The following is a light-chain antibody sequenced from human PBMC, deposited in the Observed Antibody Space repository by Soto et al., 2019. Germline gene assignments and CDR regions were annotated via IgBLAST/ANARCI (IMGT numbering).Light chain of an antibody. J-gene: IGKJ1*01. CDR2: GAS. CDR1: QRVASN. V-gene: IGKV3-15*01. Sequence: EIVMTQSPAALAVSPGERATLSCRASQRVASNLAWYQQKPGQAPRLLIYGASTRATGIPARFSGSGSGTEFTLAISSLQSEDFAVYYCQQYNNWPRTFGQGTTGDIK. CDR3: QQYNNWPRT.